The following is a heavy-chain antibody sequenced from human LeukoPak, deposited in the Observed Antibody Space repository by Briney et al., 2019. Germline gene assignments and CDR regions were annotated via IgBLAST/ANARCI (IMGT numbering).Heavy chain of an antibody. CDR3: ARYCTSSSCYSLDV. CDR2: INRDGSEK. D-gene: IGHD2-2*01. V-gene: IGHV3-7*01. Sequence: GGSLRLSCAASGFTFSRYWMTWVRQAPGKGLEWVANINRDGSEKYYVDSVKGRFTISRDNAKNSLYLQMNSLRAEDTAVYYCARYCTSSSCYSLDVWGKGTTVTVSS. CDR1: GFTFSRYW. J-gene: IGHJ6*04.